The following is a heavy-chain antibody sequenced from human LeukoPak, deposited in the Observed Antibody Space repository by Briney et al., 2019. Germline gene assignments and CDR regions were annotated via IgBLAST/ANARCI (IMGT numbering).Heavy chain of an antibody. Sequence: SETLSLTCTVSGGSIRSSYYYWGWIRQPPGKGLEWIGSIYDSGSTYYNPSLKSRVTISVDTSKNQFSLKLSSVTAADTAVYYCARLARRVVTAIDYWGQGTLVTVSS. CDR3: ARLARRVVTAIDY. CDR2: IYDSGST. CDR1: GGSIRSSYYY. J-gene: IGHJ4*02. D-gene: IGHD2-21*02. V-gene: IGHV4-39*01.